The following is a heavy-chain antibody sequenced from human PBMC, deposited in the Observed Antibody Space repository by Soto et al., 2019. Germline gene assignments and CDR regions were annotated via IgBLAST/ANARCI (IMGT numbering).Heavy chain of an antibody. CDR3: AGAKSSVFSFCEVASGNWFDP. CDR2: IYYSGST. Sequence: SETLSLTCTVSGGSISSYYWSWIRQPPGKGLEWIGYIYYSGSTNYNPSLKSRVTISVDTSKNQFSLKLSSVTAADTAVYYCAGAKSSVFSFCEVASGNWFDPWGRGTLVTVSS. D-gene: IGHD5-12*01. CDR1: GGSISSYY. J-gene: IGHJ5*02. V-gene: IGHV4-59*01.